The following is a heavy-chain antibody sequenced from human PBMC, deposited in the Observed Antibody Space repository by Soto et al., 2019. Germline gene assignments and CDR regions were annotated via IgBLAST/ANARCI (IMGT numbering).Heavy chain of an antibody. CDR2: IYYSGST. Sequence: SETLSLTCTVSGGSISSYYWSWIRQPPGKGLEWIGYIYYSGSTNYNPSLKSRVTISVDTSKNQFSLKLSSVTAADTAVYYCARETYVVPAAMVTGYEIFDYWGQGTLVTVSS. V-gene: IGHV4-59*01. J-gene: IGHJ4*02. D-gene: IGHD2-2*01. CDR1: GGSISSYY. CDR3: ARETYVVPAAMVTGYEIFDY.